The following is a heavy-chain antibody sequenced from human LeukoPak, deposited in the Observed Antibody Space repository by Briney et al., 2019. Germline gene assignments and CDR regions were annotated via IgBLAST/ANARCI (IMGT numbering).Heavy chain of an antibody. D-gene: IGHD3-3*01. CDR3: ARAHYDFWSGYYTKRYYFDY. CDR2: IYTSGST. CDR1: GGSISSGSYY. J-gene: IGHJ4*02. Sequence: PSQTLSLTCTVSGGSISSGSYYWSWIRQPAGKGLEWIGRIYTSGSTNYNPSLKSRVTISVDTSKNQFSLKLSSVTAADTAVYYCARAHYDFWSGYYTKRYYFDYWGQGTLVTVSS. V-gene: IGHV4-61*02.